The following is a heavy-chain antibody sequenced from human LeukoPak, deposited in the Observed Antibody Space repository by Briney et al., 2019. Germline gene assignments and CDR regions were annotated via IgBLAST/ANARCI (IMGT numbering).Heavy chain of an antibody. CDR1: GFTFSDHY. J-gene: IGHJ6*03. V-gene: IGHV3-72*01. Sequence: RGSLRLSCAASGFTFSDHYMDWVRQAPGKGLEWVGRTRNTAKSYTTEYAASVKGRFTVSRDDSKSSLYLQMNSLKTEDTAVYYCARGVSDSGYYYMDVWGTGTTVTVSS. D-gene: IGHD2-15*01. CDR3: ARGVSDSGYYYMDV. CDR2: TRNTAKSYTT.